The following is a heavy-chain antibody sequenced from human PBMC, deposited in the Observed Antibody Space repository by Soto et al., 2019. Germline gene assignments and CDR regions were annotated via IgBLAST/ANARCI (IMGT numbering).Heavy chain of an antibody. D-gene: IGHD5-12*01. V-gene: IGHV4-59*02. Sequence: XATLSLTFTVPGGSVSSYYWSWIRQPPGKGLEWIGYIYYSGSTNYNPSLKSRVTISVDTSKNQFSLKLSSVTAADTAVYYCARARRYSGYVQYNWFDPWGQGTLVTVSS. CDR1: GGSVSSYY. J-gene: IGHJ5*02. CDR3: ARARRYSGYVQYNWFDP. CDR2: IYYSGST.